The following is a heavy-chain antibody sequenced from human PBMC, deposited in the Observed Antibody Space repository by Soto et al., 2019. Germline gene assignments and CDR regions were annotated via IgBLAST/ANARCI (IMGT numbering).Heavy chain of an antibody. CDR3: ARLAATNPFDY. CDR1: GFTFSKYW. Sequence: GGSLRLSCETSGFTFSKYWMHWVRQAPGKGLVWVSGICSDGNTTTYADSVKGRLTISRDNAKNTLFLQMHSLRAEDTALDYCARLAATNPFDYWGQGTRVTVSS. D-gene: IGHD6-25*01. CDR2: ICSDGNTT. V-gene: IGHV3-74*01. J-gene: IGHJ4*02.